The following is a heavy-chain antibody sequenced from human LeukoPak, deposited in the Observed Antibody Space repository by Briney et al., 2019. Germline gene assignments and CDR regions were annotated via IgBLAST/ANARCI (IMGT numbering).Heavy chain of an antibody. CDR3: ARATSDDILTGYYSS. D-gene: IGHD3-9*01. Sequence: PGATLRLSCAASGFTFSSYGMSWVRQAPGKGLEWVSGISGSGGSTYHADAVKGRFTISRDNSKNTLNLQMNSLRAEDTAVYYCARATSDDILTGYYSSWGQGTLVTVSS. J-gene: IGHJ5*02. V-gene: IGHV3-23*01. CDR2: ISGSGGST. CDR1: GFTFSSYG.